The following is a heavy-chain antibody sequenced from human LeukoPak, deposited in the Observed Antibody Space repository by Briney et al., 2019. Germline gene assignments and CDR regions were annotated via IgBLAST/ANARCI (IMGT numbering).Heavy chain of an antibody. CDR3: ARGRESYPRSLDY. D-gene: IGHD3-16*02. J-gene: IGHJ4*02. V-gene: IGHV3-48*01. CDR2: ISSSSSTI. CDR1: GVTFSSYS. Sequence: GGSLRLSCAASGVTFSSYSMNWVRQAPGKGLEWVSYISSSSSTIYYADSVKGRFTISRDNAKNSLYLQMNSLRAEDTAVYYCARGRESYPRSLDYWGQGTLVTVSS.